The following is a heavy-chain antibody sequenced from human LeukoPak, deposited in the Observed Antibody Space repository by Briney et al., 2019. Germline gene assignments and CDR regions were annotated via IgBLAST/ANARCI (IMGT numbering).Heavy chain of an antibody. CDR3: ARAEGIVGAPVDY. V-gene: IGHV1-2*02. CDR2: INPNSGGT. CDR1: GYTFTVYY. Sequence: ASVKVSCKASGYTFTVYYMHWVRQAPGQGLEWMGWINPNSGGTNYAQKFQGRVTMTRDTSISTAYMELSRLRSDDTAVYYCARAEGIVGAPVDYWGQGTLVTVSS. D-gene: IGHD1-26*01. J-gene: IGHJ4*02.